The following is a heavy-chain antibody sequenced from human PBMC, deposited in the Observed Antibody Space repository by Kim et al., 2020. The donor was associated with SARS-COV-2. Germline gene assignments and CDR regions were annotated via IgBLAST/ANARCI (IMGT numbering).Heavy chain of an antibody. J-gene: IGHJ5*02. CDR3: ARAGVGFDP. D-gene: IGHD7-27*01. Sequence: SETLSLTCAVSGGSISSGGYSWSWIRQPPGKGLEWIGYIYHSGSTYYNPSLKSRVTISVDRSKNQFSLKLSSVTAADTAVYYCARAGVGFDPWGQGTLVTVSS. V-gene: IGHV4-30-2*01. CDR2: IYHSGST. CDR1: GGSISSGGYS.